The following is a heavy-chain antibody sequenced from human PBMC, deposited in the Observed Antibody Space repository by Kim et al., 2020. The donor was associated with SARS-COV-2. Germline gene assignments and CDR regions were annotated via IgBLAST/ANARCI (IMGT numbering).Heavy chain of an antibody. Sequence: SYATAYAASVKGRFTISRDDSKNTAYLQMNSLKTEDTAVYYCTRSLGSDYWGQGTLVTVSS. D-gene: IGHD3-3*02. CDR3: TRSLGSDY. CDR2: SYAT. J-gene: IGHJ4*02. V-gene: IGHV3-73*01.